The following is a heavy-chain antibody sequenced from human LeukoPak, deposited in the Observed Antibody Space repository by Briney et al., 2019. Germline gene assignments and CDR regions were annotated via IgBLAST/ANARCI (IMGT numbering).Heavy chain of an antibody. CDR1: GGSFSGYY. V-gene: IGHV4-34*01. D-gene: IGHD3-10*01. CDR3: ARGGATMVRGTSYYYMDV. Sequence: SETLSLTCAVYGGSFSGYYWSWIRQPPGKGLEWIGEINHSGSTTYNPSLKSRVTISVDTSKSQFSLKLSSVTAADTAVYYCARGGATMVRGTSYYYMDVWVKGTTVTVSS. J-gene: IGHJ6*03. CDR2: INHSGST.